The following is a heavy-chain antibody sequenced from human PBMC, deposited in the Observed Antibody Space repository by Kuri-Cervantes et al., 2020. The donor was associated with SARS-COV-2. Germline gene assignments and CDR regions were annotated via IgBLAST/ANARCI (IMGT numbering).Heavy chain of an antibody. Sequence: LSLTCAASAFTFSSYAMHWVRQAPGKGLEWVAIISYDGSNKYYADSVKGRFTISRGNSKNTLYLQMNSLRAEGTAVYYCARDRVGVHDYWGQGTLVTVSS. J-gene: IGHJ4*02. V-gene: IGHV3-30-3*01. CDR3: ARDRVGVHDY. CDR2: ISYDGSNK. D-gene: IGHD2-21*01. CDR1: AFTFSSYA.